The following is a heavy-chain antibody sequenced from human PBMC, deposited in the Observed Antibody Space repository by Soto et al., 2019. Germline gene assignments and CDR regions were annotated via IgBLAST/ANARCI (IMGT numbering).Heavy chain of an antibody. V-gene: IGHV4-30-2*01. Sequence: LQESGSGLVKPSQTLSLTCAVSGGSISSGGYSWSWIRQPPGKGLEWIGYIYHSGSTYYNPXLKSRVTISVDRSKNQFSLKLSSVTAADTAVYYCASGPIGDYTDGFDYWGQGTLVTVSS. CDR3: ASGPIGDYTDGFDY. D-gene: IGHD4-17*01. CDR1: GGSISSGGYS. CDR2: IYHSGST. J-gene: IGHJ4*02.